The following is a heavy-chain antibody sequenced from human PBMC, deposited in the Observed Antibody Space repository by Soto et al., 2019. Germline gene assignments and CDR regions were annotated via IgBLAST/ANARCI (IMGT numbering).Heavy chain of an antibody. J-gene: IGHJ4*02. Sequence: QLQLQESGPGLLEPSETLSLTCTVSGGSISSSNYYWSRIRQPPGKGLEWIGSIYYSGSTYYNPSLKSRVTISVDTSKNQFSLKLSSVSAADTAVYYCARHDWNGVDYWGQGTLVTVSS. CDR1: GGSISSSNYY. D-gene: IGHD1-1*01. CDR3: ARHDWNGVDY. V-gene: IGHV4-39*01. CDR2: IYYSGST.